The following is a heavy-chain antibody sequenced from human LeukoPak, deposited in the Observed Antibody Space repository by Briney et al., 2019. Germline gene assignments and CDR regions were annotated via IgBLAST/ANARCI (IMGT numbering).Heavy chain of an antibody. CDR1: GGSVTSFY. V-gene: IGHV4-4*07. J-gene: IGHJ4*02. CDR2: FYTSGTT. CDR3: AREIVMVASTFYFDT. D-gene: IGHD2-21*01. Sequence: SETLSLTCTVSGGSVTSFYWSWVRQPAGQGLEWIGRFYTSGTTTYSPSPKRRVTISVDKSKNQLSLKLTSVTAADTAIYYCAREIVMVASTFYFDTWGPGTLVTVSS.